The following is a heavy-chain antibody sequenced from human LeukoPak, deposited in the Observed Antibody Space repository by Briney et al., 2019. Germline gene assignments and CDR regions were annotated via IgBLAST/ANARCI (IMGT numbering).Heavy chain of an antibody. CDR3: ARAKSTDY. CDR1: GFTFSIYW. J-gene: IGHJ4*02. V-gene: IGHV3-7*05. CDR2: IKQDGSEQ. Sequence: GGSLRLSCAASGFTFSIYWMSWVRQAPGKGLEWVANIKQDGSEQYYVDSVKGRFTISRDNAKNSLYLQINSLRAEDTAAYYCARAKSTDYWGQGTLVTVSS.